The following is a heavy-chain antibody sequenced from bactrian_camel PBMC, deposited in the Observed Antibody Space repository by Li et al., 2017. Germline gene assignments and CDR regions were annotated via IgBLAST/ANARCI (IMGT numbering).Heavy chain of an antibody. J-gene: IGHJ4*01. CDR2: IGSDDTP. CDR3: AADGSCRYCSIGVCLGRRNFTY. V-gene: IGHV3S53*01. CDR1: GSAYSSYC. D-gene: IGHD3*01. Sequence: HVQLVESGGGSLQSGGSLRLSCQASGSAYSSYCMGWFRQAPGKEREGVGTIGSDDTPTYADSVKGRFTISHVNANNTLHLQMNSLKPEDTAVYYCAADGSCRYCSIGVCLGRRNFTYWGQGTQVTVS.